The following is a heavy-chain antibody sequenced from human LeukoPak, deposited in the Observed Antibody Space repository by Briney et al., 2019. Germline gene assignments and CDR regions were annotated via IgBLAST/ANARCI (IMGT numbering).Heavy chain of an antibody. V-gene: IGHV4-39*07. CDR1: GGSISTSNYY. CDR2: IFYSGST. CDR3: ARITMVRGVVYYYYMDV. D-gene: IGHD3-10*01. J-gene: IGHJ6*03. Sequence: SETLSLTCTVSGGSISTSNYYWGWIRQPPGKGLEWIGNIFYSGSTYYGPSLKSRLTISLDTSRNQFSLKLNSVTAADTAVYYCARITMVRGVVYYYYMDVWGKGTTVTVSS.